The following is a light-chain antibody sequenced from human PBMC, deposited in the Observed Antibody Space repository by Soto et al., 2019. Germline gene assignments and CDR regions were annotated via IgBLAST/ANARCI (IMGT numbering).Light chain of an antibody. CDR1: QIVSSN. CDR2: GAS. V-gene: IGKV3-15*01. CDR3: QQYYNWPIT. J-gene: IGKJ5*01. Sequence: EIVMTQSPATLSVSPGERATLSCRANQIVSSNLAWYQQKPGQAPRLLIYGASTMYTGIPGRFSGSGSGTEFTLTISSLQSEDFAVYYCQQYYNWPITFGQGTRLEIK.